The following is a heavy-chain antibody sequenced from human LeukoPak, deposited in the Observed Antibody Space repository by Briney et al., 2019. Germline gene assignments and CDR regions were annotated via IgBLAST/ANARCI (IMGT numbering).Heavy chain of an antibody. V-gene: IGHV3-21*01. D-gene: IGHD2-2*01. CDR1: GFTFSSYS. CDR2: ISSSSSYI. Sequence: PGGSLRLSCAASGFTFSSYSMNWVRQAPGKGLEWVSSISSSSSYIYYADSVKGRFTISRDNAKNSLYLQMNSLRAEDTAVYYCARDGVVPAANFDYWGQGTLVTVSS. J-gene: IGHJ4*02. CDR3: ARDGVVPAANFDY.